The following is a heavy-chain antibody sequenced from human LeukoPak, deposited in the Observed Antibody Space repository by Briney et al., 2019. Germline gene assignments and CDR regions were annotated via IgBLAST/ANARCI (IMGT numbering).Heavy chain of an antibody. CDR1: GGSFSGYY. J-gene: IGHJ4*02. V-gene: IGHV4-34*01. Sequence: SETLSLTCAVYGGSFSGYYWSWIRQPPGKGLEWIGEINLSGSTNYNPSLKSRVTISVDTSKNQFSLKLSSVTAADTAVYYCARVSLRGSRKKDIVVVPAAILAYDYWGQGTLVTVSS. D-gene: IGHD2-2*02. CDR2: INLSGST. CDR3: ARVSLRGSRKKDIVVVPAAILAYDY.